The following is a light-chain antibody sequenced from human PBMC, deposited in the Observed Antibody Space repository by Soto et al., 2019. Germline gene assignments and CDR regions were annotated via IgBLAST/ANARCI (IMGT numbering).Light chain of an antibody. CDR3: QQYNNYQYT. CDR2: KAS. J-gene: IGKJ2*01. Sequence: DIQMTQSPSTLSAFVGDRVTITCRASQSFSSRLAWYQQKPGKAPKLLIYKASSLQSGVPSRFSGSGSGTEFTLTIRSMQTHDFATYYCQQYNNYQYTFGQGTKVDIK. CDR1: QSFSSR. V-gene: IGKV1-5*03.